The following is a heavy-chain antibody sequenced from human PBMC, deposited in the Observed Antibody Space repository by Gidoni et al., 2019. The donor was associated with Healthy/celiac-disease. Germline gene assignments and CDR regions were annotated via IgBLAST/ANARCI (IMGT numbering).Heavy chain of an antibody. V-gene: IGHV3-23*01. CDR3: AKGARQYSSSWYENWFDP. CDR1: FTFSSYA. J-gene: IGHJ5*02. CDR2: ISGSGGST. D-gene: IGHD6-13*01. Sequence: FTFSSYAMSWVRQAPGKGLEWVSAISGSGGSTYYADSVKGRFTISRDNSKNTLYLQMNSLRAEDTAVYYCAKGARQYSSSWYENWFDPWGQGTLVTVSS.